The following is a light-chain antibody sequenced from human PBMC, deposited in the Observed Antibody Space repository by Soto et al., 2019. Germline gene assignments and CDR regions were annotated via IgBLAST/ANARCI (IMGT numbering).Light chain of an antibody. Sequence: EIVVTPSPGTLSALPVHSDTLPCRASQSVGSNIAWYRQRPGQAPRLLIYAASTRATGIPDRFSGSGSGTDITLTISSLQSEDFAVYYCQQYNTWPLITFGPGTRLEIK. CDR2: AAS. CDR3: QQYNTWPLIT. J-gene: IGKJ5*01. CDR1: QSVGSN. V-gene: IGKV3-15*01.